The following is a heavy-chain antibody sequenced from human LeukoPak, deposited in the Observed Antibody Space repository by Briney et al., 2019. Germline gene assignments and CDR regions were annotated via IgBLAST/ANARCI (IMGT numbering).Heavy chain of an antibody. Sequence: PGGSLRLSCAASGFTFSSYGMHWVRQAPGKGLEWVAVIWYDGSKYYADSVKGRFTTSRDNSKNTLYLQMNSRGPEDTAVYYCAKDPSGDSFGSYGMDVWGQGTTVTVPS. CDR3: AKDPSGDSFGSYGMDV. J-gene: IGHJ6*02. CDR1: GFTFSSYG. CDR2: IWYDGSK. V-gene: IGHV3-30*02. D-gene: IGHD5-18*01.